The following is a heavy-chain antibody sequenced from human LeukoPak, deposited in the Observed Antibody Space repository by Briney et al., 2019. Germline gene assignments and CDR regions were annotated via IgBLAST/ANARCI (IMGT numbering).Heavy chain of an antibody. J-gene: IGHJ4*02. CDR1: GYTFTSYY. CDR2: ISAYNGNT. CDR3: ARARYCSGGSCYSSDY. D-gene: IGHD2-15*01. Sequence: GASVKVSCKASGYTFTSYYMHWVRQAPGQGLEWMGWISAYNGNTNYAQKLQGRVTMTTDTSTSTAYMELRSLRSDDTAVYYCARARYCSGGSCYSSDYWGQGTLVTVSS. V-gene: IGHV1-18*04.